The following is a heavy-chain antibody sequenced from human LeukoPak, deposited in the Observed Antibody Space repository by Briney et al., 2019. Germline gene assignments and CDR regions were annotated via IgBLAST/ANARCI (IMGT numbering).Heavy chain of an antibody. J-gene: IGHJ2*01. Sequence: SVKVSCKASGGTFSGYAINWVRQAPGQGLEWMGRIVVTFGVANYAQGFQGRVTITADKSTGTAYMQLSSLRSEDTALYYCARSSCSGASCYSRDDWYLDLWGRGTLVTVSS. CDR1: GGTFSGYA. CDR3: ARSSCSGASCYSRDDWYLDL. D-gene: IGHD2-15*01. V-gene: IGHV1-69*04. CDR2: IVVTFGVA.